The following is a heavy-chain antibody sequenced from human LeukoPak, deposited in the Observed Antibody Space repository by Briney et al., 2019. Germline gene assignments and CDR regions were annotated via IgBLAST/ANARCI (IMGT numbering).Heavy chain of an antibody. CDR3: ACSGMTTVQPERYEYFQH. D-gene: IGHD4-11*01. CDR1: GGSINSGGYY. Sequence: PSETLSLTCTVSGGSINSGGYYWTWIRQHPGKGLEWIGEINHSGSTNYNPSLKSRVTISVDTSKNQFSLKLSSVTAADTAVYYCACSGMTTVQPERYEYFQHWGQGTLVTVSS. CDR2: INHSGST. V-gene: IGHV4-34*01. J-gene: IGHJ1*01.